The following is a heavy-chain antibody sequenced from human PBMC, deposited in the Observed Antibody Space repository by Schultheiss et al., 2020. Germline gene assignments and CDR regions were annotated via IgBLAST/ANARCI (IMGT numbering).Heavy chain of an antibody. Sequence: SLKISCAASGFTFDDYAMHWVRQAPGKGLEWVSGISWNSGSIGYADSVKGRFTISRDNAKNSLYLQMNSLRAEDTAVYYCARDLLGSHLDYWGQGTLVTVSS. V-gene: IGHV3-9*01. CDR3: ARDLLGSHLDY. CDR2: ISWNSGSI. CDR1: GFTFDDYA. J-gene: IGHJ4*02. D-gene: IGHD1-26*01.